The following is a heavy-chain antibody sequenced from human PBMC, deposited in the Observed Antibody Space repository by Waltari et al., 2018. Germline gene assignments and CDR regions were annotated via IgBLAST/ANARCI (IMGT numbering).Heavy chain of an antibody. CDR2: IYSGGST. CDR3: AKDIRVTGTSQHDY. J-gene: IGHJ4*02. Sequence: EVQLLESGGGLVQPGGSLRLSCAASGFTFSSYAMSWVRQAPGKGLDGVSVIYSGGSTYYADSVKGRFTISRDNSKNTLYLQMNSLRAEDTAVYYCAKDIRVTGTSQHDYWGQGTLVTVSS. D-gene: IGHD1-7*01. CDR1: GFTFSSYA. V-gene: IGHV3-23*03.